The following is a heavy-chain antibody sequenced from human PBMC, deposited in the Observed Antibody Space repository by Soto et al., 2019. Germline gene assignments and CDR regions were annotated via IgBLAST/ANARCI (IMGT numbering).Heavy chain of an antibody. CDR1: GYTFTGYY. D-gene: IGHD2-2*01. J-gene: IGHJ5*02. CDR3: ARPYCCSSSCYLNWFGP. Sequence: ASVKVSCKASGYTFTGYYMHWVRQAPGQGLEWMGWINPNSGGTNYAQKFQGRVTMTRDTSISTAYMELSRLRSDDTAVYYCARPYCCSSSCYLNWFGPWGHGTLVPVS. V-gene: IGHV1-2*02. CDR2: INPNSGGT.